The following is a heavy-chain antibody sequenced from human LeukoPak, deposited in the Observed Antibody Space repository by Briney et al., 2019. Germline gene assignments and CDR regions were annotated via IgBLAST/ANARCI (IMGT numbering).Heavy chain of an antibody. CDR2: IHSGGNI. J-gene: IGHJ1*01. V-gene: IGHV3-53*01. D-gene: IGHD1-1*01. CDR1: GLSISDNY. Sequence: GGSLRLSCAASGLSISDNYMSWVRQAPGKGLEWVSIIHSGGNIYYADSVKGRFTISRDNSQNTLYLQMNSLRAEDTAVYYCARDRGYAMDVWGQGTLVTVSS. CDR3: ARDRGYAMDV.